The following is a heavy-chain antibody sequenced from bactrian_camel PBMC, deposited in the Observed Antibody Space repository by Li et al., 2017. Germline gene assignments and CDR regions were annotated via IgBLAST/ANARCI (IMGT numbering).Heavy chain of an antibody. CDR3: AKPLTSYRTWSD. V-gene: IGHV3S40*01. Sequence: VQLVESGGGLVQPGGSLRLSCAASGFIFSNYGMNWVRQAPGKGLEWVSFIDSGGGSTYYTESVKGRFTISRDNVENTLFLQLNSLKTEDTAMYYCAKPLTSYRTWSDWGQGTQVTVS. D-gene: IGHD6*01. CDR2: IDSGGGST. CDR1: GFIFSNYG. J-gene: IGHJ4*01.